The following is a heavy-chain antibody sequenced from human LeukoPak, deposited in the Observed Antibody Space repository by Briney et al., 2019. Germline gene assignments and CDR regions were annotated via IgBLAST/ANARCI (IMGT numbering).Heavy chain of an antibody. CDR2: IYYSGST. CDR3: ARQPMAYYYYMDV. D-gene: IGHD5-24*01. V-gene: IGHV4-38-2*02. J-gene: IGHJ6*03. Sequence: SETLSLTCTVSGYSISSGYYWSWIRQPAGKGLEWIGSIYYSGSTYNNPSLKSRVTISVDTSKNQFSLKLSSVTAADTAVYYCARQPMAYYYYMDVWGKGTTVTVSS. CDR1: GYSISSGYY.